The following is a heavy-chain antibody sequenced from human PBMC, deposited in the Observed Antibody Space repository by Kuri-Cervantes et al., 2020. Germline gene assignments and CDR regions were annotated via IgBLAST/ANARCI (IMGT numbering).Heavy chain of an antibody. J-gene: IGHJ5*02. CDR2: INHSGST. CDR1: LGSFSGHY. Sequence: GSLRLSCAVYLGSFSGHYWTWIRQPPGKGLEWIGEINHSGSTNYNPSLKSRVTISVDTSKNQFSLKLSSVTAADTAVYYCARGRIAAAGTRWFDPWGQGTLVTVSS. D-gene: IGHD6-13*01. V-gene: IGHV4-34*01. CDR3: ARGRIAAAGTRWFDP.